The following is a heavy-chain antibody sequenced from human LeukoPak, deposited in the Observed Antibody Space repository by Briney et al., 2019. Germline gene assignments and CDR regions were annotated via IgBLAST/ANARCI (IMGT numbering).Heavy chain of an antibody. D-gene: IGHD1-26*01. CDR1: GGSISSYY. Sequence: SETLSLTCTVSGGSISSYYWSWIRQPPGKGLEWIGYIYYSGSTNYNPSLKSRVTISVDTSKNQSSLKLSSVTAADTAVYYCARDGEWELRGAFDIWGQGTMVTVSS. CDR2: IYYSGST. J-gene: IGHJ3*02. V-gene: IGHV4-59*01. CDR3: ARDGEWELRGAFDI.